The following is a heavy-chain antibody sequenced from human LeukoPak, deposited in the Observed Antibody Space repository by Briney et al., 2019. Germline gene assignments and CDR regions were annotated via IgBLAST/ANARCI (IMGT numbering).Heavy chain of an antibody. J-gene: IGHJ4*02. Sequence: PGGSLRLSCAASGFTFSSYGKHWVRQAPGKGLEWVAFIRYDGSNKYYADSVKGRFTISRDNSKNTLYLQMNSLRAEDTAVYYCAKGTGSIGYSFDYWGQGTLVTVSS. CDR1: GFTFSSYG. CDR2: IRYDGSNK. V-gene: IGHV3-30*02. D-gene: IGHD3-22*01. CDR3: AKGTGSIGYSFDY.